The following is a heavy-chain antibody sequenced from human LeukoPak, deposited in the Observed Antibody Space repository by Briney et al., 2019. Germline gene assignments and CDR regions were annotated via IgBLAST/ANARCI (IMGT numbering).Heavy chain of an antibody. CDR2: ISSSSYI. Sequence: GGSLRLSCAASGFTFSSYSMNWVRQAPGKGLEWVSSISSSSYIYYADSVKGRFTISRDNAKNSLYLQMNSLRAEDTALYYCARGYYYDSSAYPGDYWGQGTLVTVSS. D-gene: IGHD3-22*01. CDR1: GFTFSSYS. CDR3: ARGYYYDSSAYPGDY. V-gene: IGHV3-21*04. J-gene: IGHJ4*02.